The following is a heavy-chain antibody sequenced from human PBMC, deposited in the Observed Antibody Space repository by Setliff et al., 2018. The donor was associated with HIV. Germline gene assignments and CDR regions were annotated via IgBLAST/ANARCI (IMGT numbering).Heavy chain of an antibody. CDR2: IFYSGHT. Sequence: SETLSLTCTVSGGSISSSSYYWGWIRQPPGKGPEWIGNIFYSGHTYYNPSLRSRVTISVDTSKNHFSLQLTSVTAADTAVYYCARALMVRGVTTPFDSWGQGTLVTVS. CDR1: GGSISSSSYY. J-gene: IGHJ4*02. V-gene: IGHV4-39*02. CDR3: ARALMVRGVTTPFDS. D-gene: IGHD3-10*01.